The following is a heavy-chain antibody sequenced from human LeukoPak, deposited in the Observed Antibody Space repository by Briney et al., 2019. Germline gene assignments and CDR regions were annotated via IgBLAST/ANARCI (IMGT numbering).Heavy chain of an antibody. CDR3: ARGGGGSYYGGYYFDS. Sequence: GGSLRLSCAASGFTFSSYSMNWVRQAPGKGLEWVSSISSSSSDIYYADSLKGRFTISRDNAKNSLYLQMNSLRAEDTAVYYCARGGGGSYYGGYYFDSWGQGTLVTVSS. J-gene: IGHJ4*02. CDR1: GFTFSSYS. CDR2: ISSSSSDI. V-gene: IGHV3-21*01. D-gene: IGHD1-26*01.